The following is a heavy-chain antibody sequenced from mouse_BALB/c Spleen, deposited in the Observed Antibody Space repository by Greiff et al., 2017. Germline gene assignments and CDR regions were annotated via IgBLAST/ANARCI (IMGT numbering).Heavy chain of an antibody. CDR1: GFSLTSYG. D-gene: IGHD1-1*01. V-gene: IGHV2-2*02. J-gene: IGHJ1*01. CDR2: IWSGGST. CDR3: ARNPSYYGSSYWYFDV. Sequence: VKLVESGPGLVQPSQSLSITCTVSGFSLTSYGVHWVRQSPGKGLEWLGVIWSGGSTDYNAAFISRLSISKDNSKSQVFFKMNSLQANDTAIYYCARNPSYYGSSYWYFDVWGAGTTVTVSS.